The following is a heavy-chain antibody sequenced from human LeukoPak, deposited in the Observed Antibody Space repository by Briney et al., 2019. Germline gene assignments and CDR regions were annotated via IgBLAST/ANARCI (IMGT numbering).Heavy chain of an antibody. J-gene: IGHJ3*02. D-gene: IGHD6-13*01. V-gene: IGHV3-21*01. Sequence: GSLRLSCAASGFTFSDEYMNWIRQAPGKGLEWVSSISSSSSYIYYADSVKGRFTISRDNAKNSLYLQMNSLRAEDTAVYYCARLETIAAAGTKAFDIWGQGTMVTVSS. CDR1: GFTFSDEY. CDR3: ARLETIAAAGTKAFDI. CDR2: ISSSSSYI.